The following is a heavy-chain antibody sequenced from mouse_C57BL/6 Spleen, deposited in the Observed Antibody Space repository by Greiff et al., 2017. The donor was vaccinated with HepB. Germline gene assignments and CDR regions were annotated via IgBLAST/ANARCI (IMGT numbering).Heavy chain of an antibody. Sequence: EVQLQESGGGLVQPGGSLKLSCAASGFTFSDYYMYWVRQTPEKRLEWVAYISNGGGSTYYPDTVKGRFTISRDNAKNTLYLQMSRLKSEDTAMYYCARQLGRGAMDYWGQGTSVTVAS. J-gene: IGHJ4*01. CDR2: ISNGGGST. CDR3: ARQLGRGAMDY. V-gene: IGHV5-12*01. CDR1: GFTFSDYY. D-gene: IGHD4-1*01.